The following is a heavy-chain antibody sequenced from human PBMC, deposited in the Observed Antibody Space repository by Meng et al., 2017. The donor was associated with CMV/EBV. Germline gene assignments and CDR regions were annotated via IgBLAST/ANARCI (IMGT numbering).Heavy chain of an antibody. CDR1: GGTFSCYA. D-gene: IGHD2-2*01. J-gene: IGHJ5*02. CDR3: ARQIPRYCSSTSCLTLNWFDP. Sequence: SVKVSCKASGGTFSCYAISWVRQAPGQGLEWMGGIIPIFGTANYAQKFQGRVTITTDESTSTAYMELSSLRSEDTAVYYCARQIPRYCSSTSCLTLNWFDPWGQGTLVTVSS. CDR2: IIPIFGTA. V-gene: IGHV1-69*05.